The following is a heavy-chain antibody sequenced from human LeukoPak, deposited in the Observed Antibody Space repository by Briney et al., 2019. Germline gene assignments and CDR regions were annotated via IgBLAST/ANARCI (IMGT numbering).Heavy chain of an antibody. Sequence: SETLSLTCAVSGGSISSGSYSWSWIRQPPGKSLEWIGYIYHRGSTYYNPSLKSRVSLSIDRSNNQFSLRLSSVTAADTAVYYCASLYDHGDRVYWGQGTLVTVSS. CDR3: ASLYDHGDRVY. CDR2: IYHRGST. V-gene: IGHV4-30-2*01. D-gene: IGHD5/OR15-5a*01. J-gene: IGHJ4*02. CDR1: GGSISSGSYS.